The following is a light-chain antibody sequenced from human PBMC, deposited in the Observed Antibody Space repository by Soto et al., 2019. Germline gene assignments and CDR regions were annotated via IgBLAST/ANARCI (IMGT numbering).Light chain of an antibody. CDR3: QQYNNWPLT. J-gene: IGKJ4*01. CDR2: DAS. V-gene: IGKV3-11*01. Sequence: EVVLTQSPATLSLSPGEKATLSCRASHSVDSYLAWYQQKSGQAPRLLIYDASNRATGIPARFSGSGSGAEFTLTISSLQSEDFAFYYCQQYNNWPLTFGGGTKV. CDR1: HSVDSY.